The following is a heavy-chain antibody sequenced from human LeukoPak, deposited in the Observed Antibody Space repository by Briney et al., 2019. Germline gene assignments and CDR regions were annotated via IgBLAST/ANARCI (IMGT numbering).Heavy chain of an antibody. D-gene: IGHD3-10*01. J-gene: IGHJ4*02. CDR2: ITSSSSSI. Sequence: PGGSLRLSCAASGFTFSAFSMNWVRQAPGKGLEWVSSITSSSSSIYYADSVKGRFTISRDNAKNTLYLQMNSLRAEDTAVYYCVSYYGSGSYYNVLDFPSDYWGQGTLVTVSS. CDR3: VSYYGSGSYYNVLDFPSDY. V-gene: IGHV3-21*01. CDR1: GFTFSAFS.